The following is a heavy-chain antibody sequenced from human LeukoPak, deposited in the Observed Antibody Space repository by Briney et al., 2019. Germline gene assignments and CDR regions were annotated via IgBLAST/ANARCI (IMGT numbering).Heavy chain of an antibody. V-gene: IGHV4-59*04. CDR1: GFTFSIYW. CDR2: IYYSGSA. J-gene: IGHJ4*02. D-gene: IGHD3-10*01. CDR3: ATVTYYYGSLGV. Sequence: GSLRLSCAASGFTFSIYWMHWVRQPPGKGLEWIGNIYYSGSAFYNPSLKSRVTILVDTSKNQFSLKLSSVTAADTAVYYCATVTYYYGSLGVWGQGTLVTVSS.